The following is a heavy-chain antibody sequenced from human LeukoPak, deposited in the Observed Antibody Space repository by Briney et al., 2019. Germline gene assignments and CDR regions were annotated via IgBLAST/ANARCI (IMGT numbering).Heavy chain of an antibody. D-gene: IGHD2-8*02. Sequence: GGSLRLSCAASGFTFRSYYMGWIRQAPGKGLDWISYISSSGSDIFYEDSVKGRFSLSRDNTRNSLYLQMNSLRAEDTAVYYCARLGYCTGGRCFDTFDMWGQGTMVTVSS. J-gene: IGHJ3*02. CDR2: ISSSGSDI. V-gene: IGHV3-11*01. CDR1: GFTFRSYY. CDR3: ARLGYCTGGRCFDTFDM.